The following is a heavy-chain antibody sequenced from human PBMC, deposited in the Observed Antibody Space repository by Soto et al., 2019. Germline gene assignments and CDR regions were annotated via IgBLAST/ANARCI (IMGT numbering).Heavy chain of an antibody. V-gene: IGHV4-59*01. D-gene: IGHD5-12*01. CDR1: GGSISSYY. CDR3: ARGRMATTTGSFDY. J-gene: IGHJ4*02. CDR2: IYYSGST. Sequence: SETLSLTCTVSGGSISSYYWSWIRQPPGKGLEWIGYIYYSGSTNYNPSLKSRVTISVDTSKNQFSLKLSSVTAADTAVYYCARGRMATTTGSFDYWGQGTLVTVSS.